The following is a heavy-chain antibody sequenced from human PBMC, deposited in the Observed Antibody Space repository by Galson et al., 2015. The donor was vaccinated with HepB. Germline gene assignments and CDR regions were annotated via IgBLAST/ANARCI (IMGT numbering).Heavy chain of an antibody. CDR1: GFTFTNYV. Sequence: SLRLSCAASGFTFTNYVMNWVRQAPGKGLEWVSTISGGSGDRTYYADSAKGRFTISRDNSKNTLYLQANSLRVEDTAIYYCAKSRASSGPGRRAFDIWGQGTMVIVSS. CDR2: ISGGSGDRT. CDR3: AKSRASSGPGRRAFDI. D-gene: IGHD6-25*01. J-gene: IGHJ3*02. V-gene: IGHV3-23*01.